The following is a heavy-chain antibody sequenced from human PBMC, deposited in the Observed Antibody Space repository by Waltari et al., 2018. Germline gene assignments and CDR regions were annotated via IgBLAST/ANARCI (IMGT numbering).Heavy chain of an antibody. CDR3: ASHCPSGRCFRWFYYDS. Sequence: EGLLVQSEGGLIQPGGSLRLSCEVSGFAVRTNYMSGGRQAPGGGRGSTGEGVGGVGVIFGGGGTYSADAVGGRFPISKDTSENTVYLQMNSLRVDDTAVYYCASHCPSGRCFRWFYYDSWGQGTLVTVSS. CDR1: GFAVRTNY. D-gene: IGHD2-15*01. V-gene: IGHV3-53*01. CDR2: IFGGGGT. J-gene: IGHJ4*02.